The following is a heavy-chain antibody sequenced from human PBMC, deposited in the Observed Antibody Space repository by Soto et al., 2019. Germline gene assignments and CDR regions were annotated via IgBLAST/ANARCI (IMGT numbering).Heavy chain of an antibody. CDR1: EFTVRCYS. CDR2: INSDGSRT. Sequence: GGSLRLSCAALEFTVRCYSMPWVRQAPGKGLVWVTRINSDGSRTRYAESVKGRFTISRDHAKNTLYLQMNSRRAEVTAVYYWARSTPSDYWGQGTLVTVSS. CDR3: ARSTPSDY. V-gene: IGHV3-74*01. J-gene: IGHJ4*02.